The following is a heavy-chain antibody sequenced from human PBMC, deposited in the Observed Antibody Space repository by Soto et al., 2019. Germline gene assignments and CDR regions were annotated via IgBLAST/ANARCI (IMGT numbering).Heavy chain of an antibody. Sequence: PGGSLRLSCAASGFTFSSYGMHWVRQAPGKGLEWVAVISYDGSNKYYADSVKGRFTISRDNSKNTLYLQMNSLRAEDTDVYYYANQRSNYYDSSGYDRAAFDIWGQGTMVTVSS. V-gene: IGHV3-30*18. CDR2: ISYDGSNK. J-gene: IGHJ3*02. CDR3: ANQRSNYYDSSGYDRAAFDI. D-gene: IGHD3-22*01. CDR1: GFTFSSYG.